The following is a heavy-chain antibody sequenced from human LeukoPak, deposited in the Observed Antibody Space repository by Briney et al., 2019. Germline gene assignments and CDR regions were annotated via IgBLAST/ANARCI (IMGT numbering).Heavy chain of an antibody. J-gene: IGHJ6*02. CDR1: GITVNSNY. CDR2: AYSDGNT. CDR3: ARLFGSGWPGYFYYAMDV. V-gene: IGHV3-66*04. D-gene: IGHD6-19*01. Sequence: PGGSLRLSCAASGITVNSNYISWVRQAPGKGLEWVSVAYSDGNTYYAGSVKGRFTISRDNSKNTLFLQMNSLRAEDTAVYYCARLFGSGWPGYFYYAMDVWGQGTTVAVSS.